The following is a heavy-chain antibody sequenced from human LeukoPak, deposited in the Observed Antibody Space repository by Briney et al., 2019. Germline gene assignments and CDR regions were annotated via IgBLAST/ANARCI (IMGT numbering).Heavy chain of an antibody. V-gene: IGHV4-34*01. CDR2: INHSGST. D-gene: IGHD6-13*01. Sequence: PSETLSLTCAVYGGSFSSYYWTWIRQPPGKGLEWIGEINHSGSTNYSPSLKSRVTISVDTSKNQFSLKLSSVTAADTAVYYCAREPSSSWYGGFDYWGQGTLVTVSS. CDR3: AREPSSSWYGGFDY. J-gene: IGHJ4*02. CDR1: GGSFSSYY.